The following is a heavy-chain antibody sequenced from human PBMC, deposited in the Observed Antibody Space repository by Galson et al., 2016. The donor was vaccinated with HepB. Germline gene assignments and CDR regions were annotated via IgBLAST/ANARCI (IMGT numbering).Heavy chain of an antibody. Sequence: SETLSLTCTVSGGSVSSGSYYWSWIRQPPGKGLEWIGYIYYSGSTNYNPSLKSRVTISVDTSKNQFSLKLSSVTAADTAVYYCAREEYSYGLNRFFAIWGQGTMVTVSS. D-gene: IGHD5-18*01. CDR2: IYYSGST. V-gene: IGHV4-61*01. CDR1: GGSVSSGSYY. J-gene: IGHJ3*02. CDR3: AREEYSYGLNRFFAI.